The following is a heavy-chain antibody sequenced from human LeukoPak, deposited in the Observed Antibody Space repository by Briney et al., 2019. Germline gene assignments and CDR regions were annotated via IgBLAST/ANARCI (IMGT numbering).Heavy chain of an antibody. D-gene: IGHD3-10*01. V-gene: IGHV3-33*05. Sequence: GGSLRLSCAASGLTVSSHRFHWVRQAPGKGLEGVTFISLDGSKKSYADSVKGRFTFSRDDSKNTLYLEMNSLRAEDTAVYYCARDRAVSWFDSWGLGTLVTVSS. CDR3: ARDRAVSWFDS. CDR2: ISLDGSKK. CDR1: GLTVSSHR. J-gene: IGHJ5*01.